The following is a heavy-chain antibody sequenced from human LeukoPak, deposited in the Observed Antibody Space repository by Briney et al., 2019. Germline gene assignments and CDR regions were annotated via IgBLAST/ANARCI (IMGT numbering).Heavy chain of an antibody. V-gene: IGHV4-30-4*08. CDR1: GGSISSYY. CDR2: IYYSGST. CDR3: ARGAPSHMDV. J-gene: IGHJ6*03. Sequence: PSETLSLTCTVSGGSISSYYWSWVRQPPGKGLEWIGYIYYSGSTYYNPSLKSRVTISVDTSKNQFSLKLSSVTAADTAVYYCARGAPSHMDVWGKGTTVTVSS.